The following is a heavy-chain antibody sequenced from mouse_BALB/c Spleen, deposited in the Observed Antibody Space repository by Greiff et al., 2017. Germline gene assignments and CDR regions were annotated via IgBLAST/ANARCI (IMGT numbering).Heavy chain of an antibody. J-gene: IGHJ4*01. CDR2: IYPSDSYT. CDR3: TRNYGSSYSKTFYAMDY. D-gene: IGHD1-1*01. V-gene: IGHV1-69*02. CDR1: GYTFTSYW. Sequence: QVQLQQSGAELVRPGASVKLSCKASGYTFTSYWINWVKQRPGQGLEWIGNIYPSDSYTNYNQKFKDKATLTVDKSSSTAYMQLSSPTSEDSAVYYCTRNYGSSYSKTFYAMDYWGQGTSVTVSS.